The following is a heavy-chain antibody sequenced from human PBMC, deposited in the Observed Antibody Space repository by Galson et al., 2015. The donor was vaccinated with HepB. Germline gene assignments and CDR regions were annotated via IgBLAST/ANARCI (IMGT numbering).Heavy chain of an antibody. CDR3: ATGPPTYTSGCCGRLQH. CDR1: GYTLIDLS. D-gene: IGHD6-19*01. V-gene: IGHV1-24*01. J-gene: IGHJ1*01. Sequence: SCKVSGYTLIDLSMHWVRQAPGKGLEWMGGFDPEDSELIYAQRFQGRVTMTEDTSTDTAYMELSSLRSEDTAVYYCATGPPTYTSGCCGRLQHWVQGTLVSVSS. CDR2: FDPEDSEL.